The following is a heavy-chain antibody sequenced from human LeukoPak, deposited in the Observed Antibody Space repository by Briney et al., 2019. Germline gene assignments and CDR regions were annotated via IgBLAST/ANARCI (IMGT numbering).Heavy chain of an antibody. D-gene: IGHD1-14*01. J-gene: IGHJ6*02. V-gene: IGHV3-66*01. CDR2: IYSGGST. CDR3: AIAEPGANYYYGMDV. Sequence: GGSLRLSCAASGFTVSSNYMSWVRQAPGKGLEWVSVIYSGGSTYYADSVKGRFTISRDNSKNTLYLQMNSLRAEDTAVYYCAIAEPGANYYYGMDVWGQGTTVTVSS. CDR1: GFTVSSNY.